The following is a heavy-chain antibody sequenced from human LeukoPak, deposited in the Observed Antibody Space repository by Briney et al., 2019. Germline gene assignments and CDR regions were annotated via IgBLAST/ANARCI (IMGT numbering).Heavy chain of an antibody. CDR1: GGSISSSDFY. Sequence: KPSETLSLTCSVSGGSISSSDFYWGWIRQTPGKGLEWIGSLYYSGSTYYNPSLKSRVTISVDTSKNQFSLKLSSVTAADTAVYYCVRGRYSSGWFKDKNWFDPWGQGTLVTVSS. CDR2: LYYSGST. D-gene: IGHD6-19*01. V-gene: IGHV4-39*07. J-gene: IGHJ5*02. CDR3: VRGRYSSGWFKDKNWFDP.